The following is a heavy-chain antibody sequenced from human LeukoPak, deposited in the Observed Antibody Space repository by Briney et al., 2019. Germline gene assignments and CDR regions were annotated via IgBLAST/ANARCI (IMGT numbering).Heavy chain of an antibody. J-gene: IGHJ4*02. V-gene: IGHV3-30*04. D-gene: IGHD1-26*01. CDR1: GFTFSTYA. Sequence: GGSLRLSCAASGFTFSTYAMHWVRQAPGKGLEWVAVISYDGRDKKYADYVKGRFSISRDNPKNTLYLQMDSLRSEDTAMYYCAKDSGNFANYYFDHWGQGTLVTVSS. CDR3: AKDSGNFANYYFDH. CDR2: ISYDGRDK.